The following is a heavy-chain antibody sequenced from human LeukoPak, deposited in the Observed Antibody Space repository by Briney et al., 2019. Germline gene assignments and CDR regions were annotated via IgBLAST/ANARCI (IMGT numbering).Heavy chain of an antibody. J-gene: IGHJ4*02. Sequence: GGSLRLSCAASGFTFSSYAMSWVRQAPGKGLEWVSAISGSGGSTYYADSVKGRFIISRDNSKNTLYLQMNSLRAEDTAVYYCAKGGRITIFGVVIGTFDYWGQGTLVTVSS. CDR3: AKGGRITIFGVVIGTFDY. CDR2: ISGSGGST. CDR1: GFTFSSYA. D-gene: IGHD3-3*01. V-gene: IGHV3-23*01.